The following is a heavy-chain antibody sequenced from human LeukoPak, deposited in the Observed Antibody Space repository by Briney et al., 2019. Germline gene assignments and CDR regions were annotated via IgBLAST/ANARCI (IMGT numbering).Heavy chain of an antibody. J-gene: IGHJ4*02. D-gene: IGHD3-22*01. V-gene: IGHV4-34*01. CDR2: INHSGST. Sequence: SETLSLTCAVYGGSFSGYSWSWIRQPPGKGLEWIGEINHSGSTNYNPSLKSRATISVDSSKNQFSLKLSSVTAADTAVYYCARMGRKYYYDPDRGYWGQGTLVTVSS. CDR1: GGSFSGYS. CDR3: ARMGRKYYYDPDRGY.